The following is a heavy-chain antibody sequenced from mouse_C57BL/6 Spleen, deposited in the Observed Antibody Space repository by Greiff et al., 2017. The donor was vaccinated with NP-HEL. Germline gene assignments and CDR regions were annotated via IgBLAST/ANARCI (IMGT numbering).Heavy chain of an antibody. CDR3: ATYYYGSSYAGWYFDV. Sequence: QVQLQQSGPELVKPGASVKISCKASGYAFSSSWMNWVKQRPGKGLEWIGRIYPGDGDTNYNGKFKGKATLTADKSSSTAYMQLSSLTSEDSAVYFCATYYYGSSYAGWYFDVWGTGTTVTVSS. CDR2: IYPGDGDT. CDR1: GYAFSSSW. V-gene: IGHV1-82*01. J-gene: IGHJ1*03. D-gene: IGHD1-1*01.